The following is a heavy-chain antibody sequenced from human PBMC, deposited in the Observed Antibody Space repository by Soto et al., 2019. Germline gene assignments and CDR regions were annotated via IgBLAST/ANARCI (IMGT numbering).Heavy chain of an antibody. CDR3: AKVDVSTAGSFDY. J-gene: IGHJ4*02. D-gene: IGHD6-13*01. CDR1: GFTFSRHG. V-gene: IGHV3-23*01. Sequence: GGSLRLSCVASGFTFSRHGLSWVRQAPGKGLEWVSAINPSGDSTFYADSVKGRFTISRDNSKNTVYLQMNSLSVGDTAVYLCAKVDVSTAGSFDYWGQGALVTVSS. CDR2: INPSGDST.